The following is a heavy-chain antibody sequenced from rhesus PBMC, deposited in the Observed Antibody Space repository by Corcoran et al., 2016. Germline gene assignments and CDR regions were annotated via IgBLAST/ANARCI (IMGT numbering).Heavy chain of an antibody. V-gene: IGHV4-169*02. CDR2: IYGSGSST. D-gene: IGHD6-25*01. J-gene: IGHJ4*01. Sequence: QLQLQESGPGLVKPSETLSVTCAVSGDSISSSYWSWIRQAPGKGLELIGYIYGSGSSTNYNPSLKSRVTLSVDTSKNQLSLKLSSVTTADTAVYYCARDVAAAGTGSPYWGQGVLVTVSS. CDR1: GDSISSSY. CDR3: ARDVAAAGTGSPY.